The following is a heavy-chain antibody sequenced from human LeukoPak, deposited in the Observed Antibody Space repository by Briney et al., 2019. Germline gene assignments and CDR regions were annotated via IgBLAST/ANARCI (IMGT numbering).Heavy chain of an antibody. D-gene: IGHD1-26*01. V-gene: IGHV3-13*01. Sequence: GGSLRLTCATSGFTFSSYAMHWVRQATGKGLEWVSAIGTAGDTFYPGSVKGRFTISRENAKNSLSLQMNSLRAEDTAVYYCVRQQTPHGNFDYWGQGTLVTVSS. CDR1: GFTFSSYA. CDR3: VRQQTPHGNFDY. CDR2: IGTAGDT. J-gene: IGHJ4*02.